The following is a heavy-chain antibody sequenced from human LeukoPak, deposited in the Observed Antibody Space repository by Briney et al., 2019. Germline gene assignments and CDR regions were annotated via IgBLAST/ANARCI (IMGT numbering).Heavy chain of an antibody. CDR2: ISSNSGSI. V-gene: IGHV3-9*01. CDR1: GFIFDDYA. D-gene: IGHD2-15*01. J-gene: IGHJ4*02. Sequence: PGRSLRLSCAASGFIFDDYAMHWVRQAPGKGLEWVSGISSNSGSIGYADSVKGRFTISRDNAKNSLYLEMNSLRAEDTALYYCAQDGYCSGASCYLFDHWGQGTLVTVSS. CDR3: AQDGYCSGASCYLFDH.